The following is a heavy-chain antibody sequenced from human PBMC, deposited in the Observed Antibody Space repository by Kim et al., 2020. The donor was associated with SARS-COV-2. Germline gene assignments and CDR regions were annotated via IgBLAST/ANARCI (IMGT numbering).Heavy chain of an antibody. Sequence: FQGRVTMTRDTSTSTVYMELSSLRSEDTAVYYCARDRPTTTMVRGVIGDYWGQGTLVTVSS. D-gene: IGHD3-10*01. J-gene: IGHJ4*02. CDR3: ARDRPTTTMVRGVIGDY. V-gene: IGHV1-46*01.